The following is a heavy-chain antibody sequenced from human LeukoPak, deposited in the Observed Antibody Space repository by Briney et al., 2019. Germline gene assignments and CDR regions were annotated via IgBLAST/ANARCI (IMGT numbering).Heavy chain of an antibody. CDR1: GYTFTGYY. CDR2: INPNSGGT. V-gene: IGHV1-2*02. J-gene: IGHJ5*02. CDR3: ARNGYSGYDDINWFDL. D-gene: IGHD5-12*01. Sequence: ASVKVSCKASGYTFTGYYMHWVRQAPGQGLEWMGWINPNSGGTNYAQKFQGRVTMTRDTSISTAYMELSRQRSDDTAVYYCARNGYSGYDDINWFDLWGQGTLVTVSS.